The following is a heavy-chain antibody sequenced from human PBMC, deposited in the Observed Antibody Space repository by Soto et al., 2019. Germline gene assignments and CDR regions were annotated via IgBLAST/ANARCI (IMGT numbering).Heavy chain of an antibody. CDR3: ARSQKRTHGDYGAFDI. CDR1: GGTFSSYT. J-gene: IGHJ3*02. V-gene: IGHV1-69*02. Sequence: QVQLVQSGAEVKKPGSSVKVSCKASGGTFSSYTISWVRQAPGQGLEWMGRIIPILGIANYAQKFQGRVTITADKSTSTAYMELSSLRSEDTAVYYCARSQKRTHGDYGAFDIWGQGTMFTVSS. D-gene: IGHD4-17*01. CDR2: IIPILGIA.